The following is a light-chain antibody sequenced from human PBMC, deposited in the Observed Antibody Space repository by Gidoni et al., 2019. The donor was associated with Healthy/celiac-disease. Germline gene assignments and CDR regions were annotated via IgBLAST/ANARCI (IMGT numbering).Light chain of an antibody. V-gene: IGKV3-20*01. CDR2: GAS. CDR1: QSVSSSY. CDR3: QQYGSSPWT. Sequence: QSVSSSYLAWYQQKPGQAPRLLIYGASSRATGIPDRFSGSGSGTDFTLTISRLEPEDFAVYYCQQYGSSPWTFGQGTKVEIK. J-gene: IGKJ1*01.